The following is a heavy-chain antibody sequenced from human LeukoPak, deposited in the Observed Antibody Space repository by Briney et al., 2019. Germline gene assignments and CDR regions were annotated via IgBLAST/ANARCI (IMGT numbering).Heavy chain of an antibody. CDR2: IWYDGNNK. CDR3: AKDWGYTTMVSYYFDY. D-gene: IGHD5-18*01. Sequence: QPGGSLRLSCAASGFTFSSYEMNWVRQAPDKGLEWVAVIWYDGNNKYYAESVKGRFTISRDNSKNTLYLQMNSLRAEDTAVYYCAKDWGYTTMVSYYFDYWGQGALVTVSS. V-gene: IGHV3-33*06. J-gene: IGHJ4*02. CDR1: GFTFSSYE.